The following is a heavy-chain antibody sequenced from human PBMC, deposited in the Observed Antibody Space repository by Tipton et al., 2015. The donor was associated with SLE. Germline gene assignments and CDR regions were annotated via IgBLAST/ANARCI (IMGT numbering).Heavy chain of an antibody. CDR1: GYTFPSYD. J-gene: IGHJ4*02. CDR3: ALRWPDTWTTVY. D-gene: IGHD5-12*01. CDR2: ISVYNDNT. Sequence: QLVQSGAEVKKPGASVKVSCKASGYTFPSYDISWVRQAPGQGLEWMGWISVYNDNTNYAQKLQGRVTMTTDTSTSTAYMELRSLRSDDTAVYYCALRWPDTWTTVYWGQGTSVTVSS. V-gene: IGHV1-18*01.